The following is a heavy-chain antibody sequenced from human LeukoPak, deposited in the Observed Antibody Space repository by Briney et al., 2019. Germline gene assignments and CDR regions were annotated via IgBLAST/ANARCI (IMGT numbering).Heavy chain of an antibody. D-gene: IGHD3-16*01. CDR2: INHSGST. Sequence: PSETLSLTCAVYGGTFSGYYWSWIRQPPGKGLEWIGEINHSGSTNYNPSLKSRVTISVDTSKNQVSLKLNSVTAADTAVYYCARHYGPWGQGTLVTVSS. J-gene: IGHJ5*02. V-gene: IGHV4-34*01. CDR3: ARHYGP. CDR1: GGTFSGYY.